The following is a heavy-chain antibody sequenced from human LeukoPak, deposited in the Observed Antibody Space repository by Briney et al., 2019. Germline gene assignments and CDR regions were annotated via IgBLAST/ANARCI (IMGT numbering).Heavy chain of an antibody. D-gene: IGHD3-10*01. V-gene: IGHV4-59*01. Sequence: SETLSLTCTVSGGSISSFHWNWIRQPPGKGLEWIGYIYYSGSTNYNPSLKSRVTISLDPSRNQFSLRLSSVTAADTALYYCARVDYYDSGSPFDYWGQGTLVTVSP. CDR2: IYYSGST. CDR1: GGSISSFH. CDR3: ARVDYYDSGSPFDY. J-gene: IGHJ4*02.